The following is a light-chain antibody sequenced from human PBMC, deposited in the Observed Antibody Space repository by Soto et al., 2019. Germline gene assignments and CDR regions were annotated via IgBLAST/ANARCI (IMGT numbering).Light chain of an antibody. CDR1: NSNIGAGTNP. V-gene: IGLV1-36*01. J-gene: IGLJ1*01. CDR2: YDH. Sequence: QSVLTQPPSVSQAPRQRVTISCSGSNSNIGAGTNPVNWYQQLPGKAPKLLIYYDHLLPSGVSDRFSGSRSGTSASLAISGLQSEDEADYYCSSYTTSSTRVFGPGTKLTVL. CDR3: SSYTTSSTRV.